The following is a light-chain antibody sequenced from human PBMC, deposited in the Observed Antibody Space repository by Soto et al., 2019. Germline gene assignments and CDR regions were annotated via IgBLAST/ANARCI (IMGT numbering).Light chain of an antibody. J-gene: IGKJ1*01. V-gene: IGKV3-20*01. Sequence: EIKLTQSPGTLSLSPGEGATLSCRASQSVISSYLAWYQQKPGQAPRLLIYGASSRATGIPDRFSGSGSGTDFSLTISRLEPEDFAVYYCQQYASSPGTVGQGTKVEIK. CDR2: GAS. CDR1: QSVISSY. CDR3: QQYASSPGT.